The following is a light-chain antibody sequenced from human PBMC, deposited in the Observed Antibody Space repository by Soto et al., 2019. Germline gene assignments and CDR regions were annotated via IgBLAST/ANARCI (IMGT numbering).Light chain of an antibody. CDR1: QTINTEF. Sequence: EIVLTQSPGTLSLSPGERATFSCRTSQTINTEFLAWYQQRPGLAPRLLIHGTSNRATGIPDRFSGSGSGTDFTITISALEPEDFAVYYCQRYGSSPLYACGQGTKLEI. CDR2: GTS. V-gene: IGKV3-20*01. J-gene: IGKJ2*01. CDR3: QRYGSSPLYA.